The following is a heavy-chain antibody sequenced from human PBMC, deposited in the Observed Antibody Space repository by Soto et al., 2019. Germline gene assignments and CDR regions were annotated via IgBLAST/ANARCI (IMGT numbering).Heavy chain of an antibody. CDR1: GGSISSGGYY. CDR2: IYYSGST. J-gene: IGHJ2*01. CDR3: ARDHMSGTHNPSYWYFDL. Sequence: QVQLQESGPGLVKPSQTLSLTCTVSGGSISSGGYYWSWIRQHPGKGLEWIGYIYYSGSTYYRPSLKSRVTISVDTSKNQFSLKLSSLTAADTALYYCARDHMSGTHNPSYWYFDLWGRGTLVTVSS. V-gene: IGHV4-31*03. D-gene: IGHD1-26*01.